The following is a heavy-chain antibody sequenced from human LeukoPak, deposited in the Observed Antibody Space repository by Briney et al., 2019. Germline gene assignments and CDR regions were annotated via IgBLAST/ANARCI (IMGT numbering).Heavy chain of an antibody. V-gene: IGHV3-23*01. CDR3: AKDSGGTYFYYYYYTDV. J-gene: IGHJ6*03. CDR1: GFSFSTYA. CDR2: ISAGGATI. Sequence: GGSLRLSCAASGFSFSTYAMSWVRPAPGKGLEWVSAISAGGATIYYADYVKGRFTVSRDNSKNTLYLHMNSLRAEDTAIYYCAKDSGGTYFYYYYYTDVWGKGTTVTVSS. D-gene: IGHD1-26*01.